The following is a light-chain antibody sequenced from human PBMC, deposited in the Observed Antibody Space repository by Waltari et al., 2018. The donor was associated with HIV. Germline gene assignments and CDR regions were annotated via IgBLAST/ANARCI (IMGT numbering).Light chain of an antibody. V-gene: IGKV2-28*01. J-gene: IGKJ4*01. CDR2: LGS. CDR1: ESLLHRNGYNS. CDR3: MQVLQTPLT. Sequence: DIVMTQSPLSLPVTPGEPASLSCGSSESLLHRNGYNSLNWYLQKPGQSPQLLIYLGSNRASGVPDRFSGSGSGTDFTLKISRVEVEDVGVYYCMQVLQTPLTFGGGTKVEIK.